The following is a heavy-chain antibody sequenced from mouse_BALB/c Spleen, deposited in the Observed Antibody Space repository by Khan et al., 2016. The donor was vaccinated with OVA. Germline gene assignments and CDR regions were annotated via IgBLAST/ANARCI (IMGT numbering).Heavy chain of an antibody. V-gene: IGHV3-2*02. J-gene: IGHJ2*01. CDR2: ISYSGRT. CDR1: GYSITSDYA. Sequence: EVKLLESGPGLVKPSQSLSLTCTVTGYSITSDYAWNWIRQFPGNKLEWMGYISYSGRTSYNPSLKSRISITRDTSKNQFFLQLNSVTTEDTATYYCARSVTNTTVVATDFDYWGQGTTLTVSS. CDR3: ARSVTNTTVVATDFDY. D-gene: IGHD1-1*01.